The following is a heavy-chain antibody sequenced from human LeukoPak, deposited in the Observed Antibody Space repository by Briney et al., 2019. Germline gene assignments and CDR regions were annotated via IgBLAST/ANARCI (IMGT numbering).Heavy chain of an antibody. J-gene: IGHJ4*02. CDR1: GYTFTDYY. CDR2: INPNSGDT. V-gene: IGHV1-2*02. CDR3: AIEVYYHDTNSFVY. D-gene: IGHD3-22*01. Sequence: ASVKVSCKASGYTFTDYYMHWVQQAPGQGLGWREGINPNSGDTHYIQKFQDRVTMTRDTSISTAYMDLSSLTSDDTAIYYCAIEVYYHDTNSFVYWGQGTLVTVSS.